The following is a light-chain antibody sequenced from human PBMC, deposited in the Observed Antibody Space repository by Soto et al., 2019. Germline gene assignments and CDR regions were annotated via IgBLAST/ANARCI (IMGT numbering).Light chain of an antibody. CDR1: SSDIGSYNH. Sequence: SVLTQPASVSGPPGQSITISCTATSSDIGSYNHVAWYQQFPGKSPKLMIYAVSDRPPGVSDRFSGSKSGITASLTISGLQTEDEADYYCISYTDRQSYLFGTGTKATVL. CDR2: AVS. CDR3: ISYTDRQSYL. J-gene: IGLJ1*01. V-gene: IGLV2-14*03.